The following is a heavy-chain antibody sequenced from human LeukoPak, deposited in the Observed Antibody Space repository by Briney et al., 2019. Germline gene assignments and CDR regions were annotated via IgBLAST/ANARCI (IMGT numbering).Heavy chain of an antibody. V-gene: IGHV4-61*02. CDR2: ISSTGST. J-gene: IGHJ6*03. CDR1: GGSISSGGHY. Sequence: PSETLSLTCTVSGGSISSGGHYWSWIRQPAGKGLEYLGRISSTGSTNYNPSLRSRVTISADTSKNHFSLKLTSVTAADTAVYYCAREVEGYCSSTSCYTYYYYYMDVWGKGTTVTVSS. D-gene: IGHD2-2*02. CDR3: AREVEGYCSSTSCYTYYYYYMDV.